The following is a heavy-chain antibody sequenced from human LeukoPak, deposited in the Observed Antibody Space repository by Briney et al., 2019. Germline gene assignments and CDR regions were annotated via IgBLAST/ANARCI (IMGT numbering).Heavy chain of an antibody. CDR3: AKPATSILIYFDS. D-gene: IGHD2-2*01. CDR1: GFTFADYL. J-gene: IGHJ4*02. V-gene: IGHV3-49*03. Sequence: GGSLRLSCTDSGFTFADYLMSWFRQAPGKGLEWVGFIRSKTYGGTTEYAASVKGRFTISRDDSKSIAYLQMNSLETEDTAVYYCAKPATSILIYFDSWGQGTLVTVSS. CDR2: IRSKTYGGTT.